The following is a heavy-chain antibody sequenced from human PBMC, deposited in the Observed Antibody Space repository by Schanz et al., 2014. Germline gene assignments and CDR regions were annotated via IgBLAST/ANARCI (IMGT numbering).Heavy chain of an antibody. CDR1: GGSISSGVHY. V-gene: IGHV4-61*02. CDR2: IYTSGST. CDR3: AREPLSGYNWFDP. J-gene: IGHJ5*02. Sequence: QVLLQESGPVLVKPSETLSLTCTVSGGSISSGVHYWSWIRQPPGKGLEWIGRIYTSGSTNYNPSLKSRVTISRDTSKNQFSLKLSSVTAADTAVYYCAREPLSGYNWFDPWGQGSLVTVSS. D-gene: IGHD6-25*01.